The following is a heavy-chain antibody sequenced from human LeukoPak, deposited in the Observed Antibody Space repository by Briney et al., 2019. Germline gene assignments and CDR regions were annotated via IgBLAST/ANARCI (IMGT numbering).Heavy chain of an antibody. CDR1: GFTFSSYW. CDR3: ARDNVGALDY. J-gene: IGHJ4*01. CDR2: MKQDGSAK. V-gene: IGHV3-7*01. Sequence: PGGSLRLSCVASGFTFSSYWMAWVRQAPGKGLEWVANMKQDGSAKHYADSVKGRFSISRDNSKKSVCLQMDSLRAEDTALYYCARDNVGALDYWGHGTLVTVSS. D-gene: IGHD1-26*01.